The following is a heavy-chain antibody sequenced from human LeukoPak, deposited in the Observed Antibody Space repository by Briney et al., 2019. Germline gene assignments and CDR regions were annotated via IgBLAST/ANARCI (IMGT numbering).Heavy chain of an antibody. Sequence: PGGSLRLSCAASGFTFSSYGMHWVRQAPGKGLEWVAVISYDGSNKYYADSVKGRFAISRDNSKNTLYLQVNSLRAEDTAVYYCAKGYDLYGMDVWGQGTTVTVSS. CDR2: ISYDGSNK. J-gene: IGHJ6*02. CDR1: GFTFSSYG. CDR3: AKGYDLYGMDV. V-gene: IGHV3-30*18. D-gene: IGHD1-1*01.